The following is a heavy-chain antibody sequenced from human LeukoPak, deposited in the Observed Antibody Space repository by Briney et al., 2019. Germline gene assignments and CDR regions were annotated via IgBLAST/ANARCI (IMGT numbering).Heavy chain of an antibody. V-gene: IGHV1-2*02. Sequence: GASVKLSCKASGFTFTGYSMHWVRQAPGQGLEWMGLITPNRGGTNYAQKFQGRVTMTRDTSISTAYMELSRLRSEDTAVYYCASGPKGRWGVKAGDYGREFDYWGQGTLVTVSS. CDR1: GFTFTGYS. D-gene: IGHD4-17*01. CDR2: ITPNRGGT. CDR3: ASGPKGRWGVKAGDYGREFDY. J-gene: IGHJ4*02.